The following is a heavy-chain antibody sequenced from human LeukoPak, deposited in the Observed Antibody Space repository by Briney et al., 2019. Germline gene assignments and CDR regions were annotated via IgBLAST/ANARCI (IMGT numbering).Heavy chain of an antibody. D-gene: IGHD2-2*03. Sequence: GGSLRLSCAASGFTFSSYGMHWVRQAPGKGLEWVAVIWYDGSNKYYADSVKGRFTISRDNSKNTPYLQMNSLRAEDTAVYYCARDLPSAGYFDYWGQGTLVTVSS. CDR1: GFTFSSYG. V-gene: IGHV3-33*01. CDR2: IWYDGSNK. J-gene: IGHJ4*02. CDR3: ARDLPSAGYFDY.